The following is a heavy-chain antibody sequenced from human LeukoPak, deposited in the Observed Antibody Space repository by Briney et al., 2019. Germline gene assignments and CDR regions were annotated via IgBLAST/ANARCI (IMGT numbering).Heavy chain of an antibody. CDR2: ISSSSSYI. J-gene: IGHJ6*02. CDR1: GFTFSSYS. CDR3: ARDGSRGYSYYYYGMDV. Sequence: PGGSLRLSCAASGFTFSSYSMNWVRQAPGKGLEWVSSISSSSSYIYYADSVKGRFTISRDNAKNSLYLQMNSLRAEDTAVYYCARDGSRGYSYYYYGMDVWGQGTTVTVSS. V-gene: IGHV3-21*01. D-gene: IGHD5-18*01.